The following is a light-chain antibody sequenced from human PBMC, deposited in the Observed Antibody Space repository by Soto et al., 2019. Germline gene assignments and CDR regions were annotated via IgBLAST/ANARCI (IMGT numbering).Light chain of an antibody. Sequence: QSALTQPASVSGSPGQSITISCTGTRTDVGGYNYVSWYQQHPGKAPKVMIYEVSNRPSGVSNRFSGSKSGNTASLPISGLQAEDEAEYYCCSYTSSRTYVFGTGTQLTVL. CDR2: EVS. CDR3: CSYTSSRTYV. CDR1: RTDVGGYNY. J-gene: IGLJ1*01. V-gene: IGLV2-14*01.